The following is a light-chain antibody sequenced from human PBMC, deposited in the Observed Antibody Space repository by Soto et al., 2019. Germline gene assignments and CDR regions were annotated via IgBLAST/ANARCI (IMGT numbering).Light chain of an antibody. CDR3: CSYAGNSLWV. CDR1: SSDVGGSNL. CDR2: DVI. V-gene: IGLV2-11*01. J-gene: IGLJ3*02. Sequence: QSALTQPRSVSGSPGQSVTISCTGTSSDVGGSNLVSWYQQHAGRAPKLVIYDVIKRPSGVPDRFSGSKSGNMASLTISGLQVEDEADYYCCSYAGNSLWVFGGGTKLTVL.